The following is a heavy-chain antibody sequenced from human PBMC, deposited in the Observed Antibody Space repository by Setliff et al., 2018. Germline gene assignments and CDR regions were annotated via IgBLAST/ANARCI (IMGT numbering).Heavy chain of an antibody. CDR3: ARGNPAERYEY. Sequence: ASVKVSCKVSGYGFTSYGISWVRQAPGQGLEWMGWISPYNGDTSYTQKLQDRVTMTTDISTSTAYMELSSLRFDDTAVYYCARGNPAERYEYWGQGTLVTVSS. D-gene: IGHD5-12*01. J-gene: IGHJ1*01. V-gene: IGHV1-18*01. CDR1: GYGFTSYG. CDR2: ISPYNGDT.